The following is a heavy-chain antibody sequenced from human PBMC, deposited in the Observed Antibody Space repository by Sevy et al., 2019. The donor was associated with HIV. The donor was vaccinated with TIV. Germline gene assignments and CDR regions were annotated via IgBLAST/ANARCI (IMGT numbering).Heavy chain of an antibody. D-gene: IGHD4-17*01. CDR1: GFTFSDYY. CDR2: ISGSDGTT. CDR3: ARAHVNDGDLGDYYFAMDV. V-gene: IGHV3-11*01. Sequence: GGSLRLSCAASGFTFSDYYMSWIRQAPGKGLEWLSYISGSDGTTYYADSVKGRFTISRDNAKNSLYLPMNSLRAEDTAVYYCARAHVNDGDLGDYYFAMDVWGQGTTVTVSS. J-gene: IGHJ6*02.